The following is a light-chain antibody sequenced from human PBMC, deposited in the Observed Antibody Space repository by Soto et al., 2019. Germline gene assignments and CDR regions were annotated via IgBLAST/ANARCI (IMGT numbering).Light chain of an antibody. CDR2: FGS. CDR3: QHADIFPLT. Sequence: DIQMTQSPSSVAASMGDRVILTCRASQDIGNLSAWYQQEPGKAPKLLIYFGSNLQTGVPSRFSGSGSGTDFTLTIISLQPDDLATYDCQHADIFPLTFGRGTRVETK. V-gene: IGKV1-12*01. CDR1: QDIGNL. J-gene: IGKJ4*01.